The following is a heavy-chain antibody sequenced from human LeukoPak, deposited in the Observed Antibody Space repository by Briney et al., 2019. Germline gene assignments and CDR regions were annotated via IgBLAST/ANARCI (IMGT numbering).Heavy chain of an antibody. CDR2: IYYSGST. D-gene: IGHD2-21*02. Sequence: PSETLSLTCTVSGGSISSYYWSWIRQPPGKGLEWIGYIYYSGSTNYNPSLKSRVTISVDTSKNQFSLKLSSVTAADTAVYYCARGGVGGDRGWFDPWGQGTLVTVSS. V-gene: IGHV4-59*01. CDR1: GGSISSYY. CDR3: ARGGVGGDRGWFDP. J-gene: IGHJ5*02.